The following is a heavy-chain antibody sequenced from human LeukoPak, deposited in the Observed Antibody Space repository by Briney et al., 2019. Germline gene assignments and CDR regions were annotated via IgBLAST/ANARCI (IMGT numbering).Heavy chain of an antibody. CDR3: ARGKWHYYFDY. CDR1: GGSISSYY. Sequence: SETLSLTCTVSGGSISSYYWSWIRQPPGKGLEWIGYIYYSGSTNYNPSLKSRVTISVDTPKNQFSLKLSSVTAADTAVYYCARGKWHYYFDYWGQGTLVAVSS. CDR2: IYYSGST. V-gene: IGHV4-59*01. J-gene: IGHJ4*02. D-gene: IGHD5-12*01.